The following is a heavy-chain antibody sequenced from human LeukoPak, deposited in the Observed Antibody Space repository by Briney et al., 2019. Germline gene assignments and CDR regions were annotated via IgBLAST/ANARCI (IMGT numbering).Heavy chain of an antibody. CDR1: GGSISSYY. D-gene: IGHD4-17*01. J-gene: IGHJ4*02. CDR2: IYYSGST. V-gene: IGHV4-59*08. Sequence: PSETLSLTCTVSGGSISSYYWSWIRQPPGKGLEWIGYIYYSGSTHYNPSLKSRVTISVDTSKNQFSLKLSSVTAADTAVYYCARLKMTTVTTATFDYWGQGTLVTVSS. CDR3: ARLKMTTVTTATFDY.